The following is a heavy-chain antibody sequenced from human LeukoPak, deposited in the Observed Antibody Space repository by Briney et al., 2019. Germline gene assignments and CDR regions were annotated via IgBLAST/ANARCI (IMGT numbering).Heavy chain of an antibody. V-gene: IGHV4-4*07. CDR2: FYCCGNT. D-gene: IGHD2-2*01. CDR1: GGSISCYY. CDR3: ARVGIVVVPVYFDY. Sequence: PSETLSLTCSGPGGSISCYYWGWIRQPGGRGLGWIGRFYCCGNTNYNPSLKSRVTMSVDTSTNQFSLKLSSVTAADTAMYYCARVGIVVVPVYFDYWGQGTLVTVSS. J-gene: IGHJ4*02.